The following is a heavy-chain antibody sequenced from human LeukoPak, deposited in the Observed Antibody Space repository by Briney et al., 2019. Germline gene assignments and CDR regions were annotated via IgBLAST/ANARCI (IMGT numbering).Heavy chain of an antibody. CDR2: ISGSGGST. CDR3: AKAGSSADDAFDI. J-gene: IGHJ3*02. Sequence: QPGGSLRLSCAASGFTFGNFWMSWVRQAPGKGLEWVSAISGSGGSTYYADSVKGRFTISRDNSKNTLYLQMNSLRAEDTAVYYCAKAGSSADDAFDIWGQGTMVTVSS. CDR1: GFTFGNFW. D-gene: IGHD2-2*01. V-gene: IGHV3-23*01.